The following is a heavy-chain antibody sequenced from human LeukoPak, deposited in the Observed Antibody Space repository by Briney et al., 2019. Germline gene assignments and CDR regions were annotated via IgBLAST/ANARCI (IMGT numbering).Heavy chain of an antibody. CDR1: GGSISSSSYY. J-gene: IGHJ4*02. CDR3: ARDGSNILAPDH. Sequence: SSETLSLTCTVSGGSISSSSYYWGWIRQPPGKGLEWIGSIYYSGSTYYNPSLKSRVTILVDTSKNQFSLRLNSVTAADTAVYYCARDGSNILAPDHWGQGTLVTVSS. V-gene: IGHV4-39*07. CDR2: IYYSGST. D-gene: IGHD4-11*01.